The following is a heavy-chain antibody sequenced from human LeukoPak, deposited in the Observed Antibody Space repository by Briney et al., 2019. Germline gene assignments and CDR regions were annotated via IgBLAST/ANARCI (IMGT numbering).Heavy chain of an antibody. CDR3: ARRGISMIRGLITYFFDY. D-gene: IGHD3-10*01. V-gene: IGHV4-39*01. J-gene: IGHJ4*02. Sequence: PSETLSLTCSVSDGSISSSNYFWGWIRQPPGKGLEWIGSISYSGSTYYNPSLKSRVTLFADTSKNQFSLKLSSVTAADTAVYYCARRGISMIRGLITYFFDYWGQGTLVTVSS. CDR1: DGSISSSNYF. CDR2: ISYSGST.